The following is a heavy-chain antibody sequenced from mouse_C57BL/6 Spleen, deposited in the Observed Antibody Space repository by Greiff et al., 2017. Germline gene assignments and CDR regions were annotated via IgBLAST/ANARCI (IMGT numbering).Heavy chain of an antibody. Sequence: VQLQESGAELVRPGASVKLSCKASGYTFTDYYINWVKQRPGQGLEWIARIYPGSGNTYYNEKFKGKDTLTAEKSSSTAYMQLSSLTSEDSAVYFCARTNYYGSSYGAMDYWGQGTSVTVSS. D-gene: IGHD1-1*01. V-gene: IGHV1-76*01. J-gene: IGHJ4*01. CDR3: ARTNYYGSSYGAMDY. CDR2: IYPGSGNT. CDR1: GYTFTDYY.